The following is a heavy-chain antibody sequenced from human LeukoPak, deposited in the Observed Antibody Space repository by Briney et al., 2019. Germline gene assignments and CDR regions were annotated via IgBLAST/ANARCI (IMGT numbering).Heavy chain of an antibody. CDR3: ARLYSGTHDDY. J-gene: IGHJ4*02. CDR2: IYYSGST. V-gene: IGHV4-39*01. D-gene: IGHD1-26*01. CDR1: GGSISSSSYY. Sequence: KPSETLSLTCTVSGGSISSSSYYWGWIRQPPGKGLEWIGSIYYSGSTYYNPSLKSRVTISVDTSKNQFSLKLSSVTAADTAVYYCARLYSGTHDDYWGQGTLVTVSS.